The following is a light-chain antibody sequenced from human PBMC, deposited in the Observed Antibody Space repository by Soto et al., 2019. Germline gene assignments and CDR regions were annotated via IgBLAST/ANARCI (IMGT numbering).Light chain of an antibody. CDR2: AVS. CDR3: CSYAGNYTFV. V-gene: IGLV2-11*01. CDR1: SSDVGGYNY. Sequence: QCALTQPRSVSGSPGQSVTISCTGTSSDVGGYNYVSWYQQHPGKAPKLMIYAVSKRPSGVPDRFSGSKSGNTASLTISGLQAEDEADYYCCSYAGNYTFVFGGGTKLTVL. J-gene: IGLJ2*01.